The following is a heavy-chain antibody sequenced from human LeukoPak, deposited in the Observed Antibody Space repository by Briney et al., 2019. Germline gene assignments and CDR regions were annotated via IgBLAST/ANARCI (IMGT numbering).Heavy chain of an antibody. Sequence: PSETLSLTCAVYGGSFSGYYWSWIRQPPGKGLEWIGEINHSGSTNYNPSLKSRDTISVDTSKNQFSLKLSSVTAADTAVYYCASYDYVWGSYRHDYWGQGTLVTVSS. J-gene: IGHJ4*02. CDR3: ASYDYVWGSYRHDY. D-gene: IGHD3-16*02. V-gene: IGHV4-34*01. CDR1: GGSFSGYY. CDR2: INHSGST.